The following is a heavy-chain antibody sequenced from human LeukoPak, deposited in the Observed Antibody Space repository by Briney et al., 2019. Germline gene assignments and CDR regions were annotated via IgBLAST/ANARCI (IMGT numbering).Heavy chain of an antibody. CDR1: GGSISRGVHP. Sequence: SETLSLTCAVSGGSISRGVHPWSWIPQPPGKGVEWIGYIYHSGSTYYNPSLKSRVTISVDRSKNQFSLKLSSVTAADTAVYYCARGLLSSARLSWFDPWGQGTLVTVSS. D-gene: IGHD2-15*01. V-gene: IGHV4-30-2*01. J-gene: IGHJ5*02. CDR3: ARGLLSSARLSWFDP. CDR2: IYHSGST.